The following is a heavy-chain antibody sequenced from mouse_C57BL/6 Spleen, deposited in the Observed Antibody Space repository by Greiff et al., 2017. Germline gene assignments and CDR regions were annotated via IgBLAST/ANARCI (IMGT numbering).Heavy chain of an antibody. V-gene: IGHV1-26*01. CDR1: GYTFTDYY. CDR3: ARSQATRRFAY. CDR2: INPNNGGT. Sequence: VQLQQSGPELVKPGASVKISCKASGYTFTDYYMNWVKQSHGKSLEWIGDINPNNGGTSYNQKFKGKATLTVDKSSSTAYMELRSLTSEDSAVYYCARSQATRRFAYWGQGTLVTVSA. J-gene: IGHJ3*01. D-gene: IGHD3-2*02.